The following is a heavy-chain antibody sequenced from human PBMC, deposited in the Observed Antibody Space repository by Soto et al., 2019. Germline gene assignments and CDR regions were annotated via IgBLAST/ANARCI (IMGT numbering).Heavy chain of an antibody. Sequence: PSETLSLTCAVSGGSISSGGYSWSWIRQPPGKGLEWIGYIYHSGSTYYNPSLKSRVTISVDRSKNQFSLKLSSVTAADTAVYYCARGKPKMGCSGGSCSTYYYYYYGMDVWGQGTSVTVSS. CDR2: IYHSGST. J-gene: IGHJ6*02. CDR3: ARGKPKMGCSGGSCSTYYYYYYGMDV. D-gene: IGHD2-15*01. V-gene: IGHV4-30-2*01. CDR1: GGSISSGGYS.